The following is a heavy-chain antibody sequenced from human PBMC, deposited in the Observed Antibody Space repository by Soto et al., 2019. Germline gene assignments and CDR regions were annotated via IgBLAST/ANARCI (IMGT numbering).Heavy chain of an antibody. D-gene: IGHD4-4*01. CDR3: ARGATVTREYFYGMDV. J-gene: IGHJ6*02. CDR1: GGSFSNYA. V-gene: IGHV1-69*01. CDR2: IIPMFGTA. Sequence: QVQLVQSGAEVKKPGSSVKVSCKTSGGSFSNYAISWVRQAPGQGLEWMGAIIPMFGTANYAQMFQGRVTITADESTNTAYMEVSSLRSEDSAVYYCARGATVTREYFYGMDVWGQGTTVTVPS.